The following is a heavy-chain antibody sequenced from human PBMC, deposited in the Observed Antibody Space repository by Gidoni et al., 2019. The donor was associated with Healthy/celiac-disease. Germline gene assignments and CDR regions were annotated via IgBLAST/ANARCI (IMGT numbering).Heavy chain of an antibody. CDR2: IKSKTDGGTT. J-gene: IGHJ4*02. V-gene: IGHV3-15*01. CDR3: TTRIAVAGTSDY. CDR1: GFTFSNAW. Sequence: EVQLVESGGGLVKPGGSLRLYCAASGFTFSNAWMSWVRQAPGKGLEWVGRIKSKTDGGTTDYAAPVKGRFTISRDDSKNTLYLQMNSLKTEDTAVYYCTTRIAVAGTSDYWGQGTLVTVSS. D-gene: IGHD6-19*01.